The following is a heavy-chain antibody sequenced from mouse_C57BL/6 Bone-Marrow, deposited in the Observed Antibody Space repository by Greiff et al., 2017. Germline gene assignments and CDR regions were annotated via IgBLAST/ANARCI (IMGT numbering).Heavy chain of an antibody. V-gene: IGHV1-7*01. J-gene: IGHJ3*01. CDR1: GYTFTSYW. CDR2: INPSSGYT. CDR3: ARTEYGNWGLAY. D-gene: IGHD2-10*02. Sequence: QVQLKESGAELAKPGASVKLSCKASGYTFTSYWMHWVKQRPGQGLEWIGYINPSSGYTKYNQKFKDKATLTADKSSSTAYLQLSSLTYEDSAVYYCARTEYGNWGLAYWGQGTLVTVSA.